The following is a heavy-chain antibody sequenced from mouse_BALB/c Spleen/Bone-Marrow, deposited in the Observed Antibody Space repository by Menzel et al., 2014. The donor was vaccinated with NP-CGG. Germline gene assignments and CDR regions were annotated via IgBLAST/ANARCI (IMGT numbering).Heavy chain of an antibody. Sequence: VKLMESGAELAKPGASVKMSCKASGYTFTNYWMYWVKQRPGQGLEWIGYIKVSTGYTEYNQKFKDKATLTADKSSSTAYMQLSSLTSEDSAVYYCARDYYYAIDYWGRGTSVTVSS. D-gene: IGHD2-4*01. J-gene: IGHJ4*01. CDR3: ARDYYYAIDY. CDR2: IKVSTGYT. CDR1: GYTFTNYW. V-gene: IGHV1-7*01.